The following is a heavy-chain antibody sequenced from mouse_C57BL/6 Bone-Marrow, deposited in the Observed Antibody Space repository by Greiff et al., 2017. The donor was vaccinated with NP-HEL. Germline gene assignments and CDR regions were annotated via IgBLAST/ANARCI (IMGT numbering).Heavy chain of an antibody. J-gene: IGHJ4*01. V-gene: IGHV1-52*01. D-gene: IGHD1-1*01. CDR2: IDPSDSET. CDR3: ARNYGSSYAMDY. CDR1: GYTFTSYW. Sequence: QVQLQQPGAELVRPGSSVKLSCKASGYTFTSYWMHWVKQRPIQGLEWIGNIDPSDSETPYNQKFKDKSTLTVDKSSSTAYMQLSSLTSEDSAVYYCARNYGSSYAMDYWGQGTSVTVSS.